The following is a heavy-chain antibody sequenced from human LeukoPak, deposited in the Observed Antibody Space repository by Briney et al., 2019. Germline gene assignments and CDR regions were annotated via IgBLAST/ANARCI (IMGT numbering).Heavy chain of an antibody. CDR2: IYYSGST. V-gene: IGHV4-39*07. D-gene: IGHD4-17*01. Sequence: SETLSLTCTVSGGSISNYYWGWIRQPPGKGLEWIGSIYYSGSTYYNPSLRSRVTISVDTSKNQFSLKLTSVTAADTAIYYCARNLDGDYVDYWGQGTLVTVSS. J-gene: IGHJ4*02. CDR1: GGSISNYY. CDR3: ARNLDGDYVDY.